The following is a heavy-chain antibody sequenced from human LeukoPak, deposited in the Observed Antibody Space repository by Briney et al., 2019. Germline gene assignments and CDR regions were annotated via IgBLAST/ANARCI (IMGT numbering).Heavy chain of an antibody. J-gene: IGHJ6*02. CDR1: GFAFNTYA. V-gene: IGHV3-33*08. CDR3: ARDSYDFWSGYYTFYGMDV. Sequence: GGSLRLSCAASGFAFNTYAMTWVRQAPGKGLEWVAVIWYDGSNKYYADSVKGRFTISRDNSKNTLYLQMNSLRAEDTAVYYCARDSYDFWSGYYTFYGMDVWGQGTTVTVSS. CDR2: IWYDGSNK. D-gene: IGHD3-3*01.